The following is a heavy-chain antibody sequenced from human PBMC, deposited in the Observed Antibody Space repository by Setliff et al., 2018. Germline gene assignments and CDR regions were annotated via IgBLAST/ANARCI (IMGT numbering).Heavy chain of an antibody. D-gene: IGHD3-22*01. CDR3: ARSGRGYYDSSGHFDY. J-gene: IGHJ4*02. V-gene: IGHV4-4*07. CDR1: GGSISSYY. Sequence: SETLSLTCTVSGGSISSYYWSWIRQPAGKGLEWIGRIYTSGSTNYNPSLKSRVTMSVDTSKNQFSLKLSSVTAADTAVYYCARSGRGYYDSSGHFDYWGQGTLVTVSS. CDR2: IYTSGST.